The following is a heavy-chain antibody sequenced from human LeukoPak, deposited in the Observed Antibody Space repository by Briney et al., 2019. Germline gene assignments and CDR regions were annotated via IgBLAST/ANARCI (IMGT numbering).Heavy chain of an antibody. CDR2: INPNSGGT. CDR3: ARDGSSGYYGDY. V-gene: IGHV1-2*02. J-gene: IGHJ4*02. CDR1: GYTFTGYY. Sequence: ASVKVSCKASGYTFTGYYMHWVRQAPGQGLEWMGWINPNSGGTNDAQKFQGRVTMTRDTSISTAYMELSRLRSDDTAVYYCARDGSSGYYGDYWGQGTLVTVSS. D-gene: IGHD3-22*01.